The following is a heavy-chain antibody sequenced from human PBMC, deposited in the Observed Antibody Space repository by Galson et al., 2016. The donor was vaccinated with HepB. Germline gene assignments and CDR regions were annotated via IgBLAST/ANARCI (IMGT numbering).Heavy chain of an antibody. V-gene: IGHV3-23*01. CDR1: GFTFSNYA. CDR2: INNNDDST. J-gene: IGHJ6*02. CDR3: AKDWSTATCVQGCLDV. D-gene: IGHD3-10*02. Sequence: SLRLSCAASGFTFSNYAMTWVRQAPGKGLEWISTINNNDDSTYYADSVRGRFTISRDKSKNTLFLQMNSLRAEDTAVYYCAKDWSTATCVQGCLDVWGQGTRVTVPS.